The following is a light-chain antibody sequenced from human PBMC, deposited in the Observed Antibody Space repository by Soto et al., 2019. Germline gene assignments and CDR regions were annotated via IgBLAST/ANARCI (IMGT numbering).Light chain of an antibody. CDR2: DAS. CDR3: QQHSTWPFT. J-gene: IGKJ3*01. Sequence: EIVLTQSPATLSLSPGERATLSCRDSQSISSYLAWYQQKPDQAPRLLIYDASNRATGIPARFRGSGSRTDFTLTISSLEPEDFAVSYCQQHSTWPFTFGPGTIVDIK. V-gene: IGKV3-11*01. CDR1: QSISSY.